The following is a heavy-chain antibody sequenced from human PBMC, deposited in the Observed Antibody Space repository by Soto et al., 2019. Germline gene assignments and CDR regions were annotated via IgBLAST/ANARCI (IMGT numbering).Heavy chain of an antibody. Sequence: QVQLVQSGAEVKKPGSSVKVSCKASGGTFSSYAISWVRQAPGQGLEWMGGIIPIFGTANYAQKFQGRVTITADESTSAASMGLSSLRSEDTAVYYCAGALGWDNEDSSEMDVWGQGTTVTVSS. V-gene: IGHV1-69*01. CDR3: AGALGWDNEDSSEMDV. CDR2: IIPIFGTA. J-gene: IGHJ6*02. D-gene: IGHD3-22*01. CDR1: GGTFSSYA.